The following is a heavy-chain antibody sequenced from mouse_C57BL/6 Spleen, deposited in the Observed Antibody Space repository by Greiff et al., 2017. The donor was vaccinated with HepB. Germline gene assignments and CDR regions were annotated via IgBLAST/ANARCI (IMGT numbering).Heavy chain of an antibody. CDR1: GFSLSTSGMG. CDR2: IYWDDDK. CDR3: ARRAYYYGSSYDAMDY. D-gene: IGHD1-1*01. V-gene: IGHV8-12*01. Sequence: VKLQESGPGILQSSQTLSLTCSFSGFSLSTSGMGVSWIRQPSGKGLEWLAHIYWDDDKRYNPSLKSRLTISKDTSRNQVFLKNTSVDTADTATDYCARRAYYYGSSYDAMDYWGQGTSVTVSS. J-gene: IGHJ4*01.